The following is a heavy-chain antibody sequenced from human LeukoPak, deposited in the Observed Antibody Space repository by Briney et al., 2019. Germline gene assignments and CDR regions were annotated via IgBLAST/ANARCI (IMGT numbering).Heavy chain of an antibody. CDR2: VYYSGST. CDR3: ARHFGILTGYYFFRRYFDY. V-gene: IGHV4-39*01. J-gene: IGHJ4*02. CDR1: GGSISSSSYY. D-gene: IGHD3-9*01. Sequence: ASETLSLTCTVSGGSISSSSYYWGWIRQPPGKGLEWIGNVYYSGSTYYNPSLKSRVTISVDTSKNQFSLKLSSVTAADTAVYYCARHFGILTGYYFFRRYFDYWGQGTLVTVSS.